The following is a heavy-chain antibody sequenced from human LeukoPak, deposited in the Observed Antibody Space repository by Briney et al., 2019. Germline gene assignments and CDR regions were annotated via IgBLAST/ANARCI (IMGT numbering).Heavy chain of an antibody. Sequence: SETLSLTCAVYGGSFSGYYWSWIRQPPGKGLEWIGEINHSGSTNYNPSLKSRVTISVDTSKNQFSLELSSVTAADTAVYYCASGGGFGELFAWGQGTLVTVSS. V-gene: IGHV4-34*01. J-gene: IGHJ5*02. CDR3: ASGGGFGELFA. D-gene: IGHD3-10*01. CDR1: GGSFSGYY. CDR2: INHSGST.